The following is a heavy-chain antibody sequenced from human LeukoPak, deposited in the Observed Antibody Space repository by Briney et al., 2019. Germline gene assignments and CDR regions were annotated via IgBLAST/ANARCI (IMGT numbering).Heavy chain of an antibody. Sequence: PSETLSLTCTVSGGSTGIYYWNWVRQPPGKGLEWIGYIYYSGNTDCNPSLKSRVTISVDTYRNQFSLKLNSVTAADTAVYYCARAASGYYDRWFDPWGQGIPVTVSS. CDR3: ARAASGYYDRWFDP. V-gene: IGHV4-59*01. CDR2: IYYSGNT. CDR1: GGSTGIYY. J-gene: IGHJ5*02. D-gene: IGHD3-22*01.